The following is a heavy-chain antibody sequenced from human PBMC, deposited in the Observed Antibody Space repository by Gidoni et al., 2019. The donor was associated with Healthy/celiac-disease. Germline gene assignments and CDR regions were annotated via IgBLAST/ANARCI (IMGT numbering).Heavy chain of an antibody. J-gene: IGHJ4*02. Sequence: EVQLVESGGGLVQPGGSLRLSCSASGFTFSSYAMHWVRQAPGKGLEYVSAISSNGGSTYYADSVKGRFTISRDNSKNTLYLQMSSLRAEDTAVYYCVKDGHEAQYQLSQVGVSWVLDYWGQGTLVTVSS. D-gene: IGHD2-2*01. CDR2: ISSNGGST. CDR3: VKDGHEAQYQLSQVGVSWVLDY. CDR1: GFTFSSYA. V-gene: IGHV3-64D*08.